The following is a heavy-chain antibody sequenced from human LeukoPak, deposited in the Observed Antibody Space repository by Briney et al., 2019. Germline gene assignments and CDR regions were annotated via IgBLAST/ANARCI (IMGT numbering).Heavy chain of an antibody. CDR3: ARDRPNYYGSNGHYYQRDGDH. D-gene: IGHD3-22*01. Sequence: GGSLRLSCAASEFSFSIYAMSWVRQAPGKGLEWVSSITSSGESTYYAGSVKGRFTISRDNSKNTVYLQMNSLRAEDTAVYYCARDRPNYYGSNGHYYQRDGDHWGQGTLVTVSS. V-gene: IGHV3-23*01. CDR2: ITSSGEST. CDR1: EFSFSIYA. J-gene: IGHJ5*02.